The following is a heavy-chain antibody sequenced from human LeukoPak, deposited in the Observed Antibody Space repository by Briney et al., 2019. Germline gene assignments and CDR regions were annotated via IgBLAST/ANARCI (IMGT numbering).Heavy chain of an antibody. V-gene: IGHV1-46*01. D-gene: IGHD1-1*01. CDR1: GYTFTSYY. CDR2: INPRDGFT. CDR3: ARRWGTTGAYDY. J-gene: IGHJ4*02. Sequence: GASVKVSCKASGYTFTSYYMHWVRQAPGQGLEWMGIINPRDGFTIYAQKFQDRLIMTSDTSTSTFYMDLSSLRSEDTALYYCARRWGTTGAYDYWGPGALVTVSS.